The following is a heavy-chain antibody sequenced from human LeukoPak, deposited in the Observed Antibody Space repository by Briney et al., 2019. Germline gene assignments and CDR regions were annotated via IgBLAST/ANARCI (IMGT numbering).Heavy chain of an antibody. D-gene: IGHD3-22*01. J-gene: IGHJ4*02. V-gene: IGHV3-7*01. CDR1: GFIFSSYW. CDR2: MKQDGSDK. CDR3: TRDRDRGFSTFDY. Sequence: GGSLRLSCGASGFIFSSYWMSWVRQAPGKGLVWVANMKQDGSDKNYLDSVKGRFTTSRDNAKNLLYLQMNSLRAEDTAVYYCTRDRDRGFSTFDYWGQGTLVTVSS.